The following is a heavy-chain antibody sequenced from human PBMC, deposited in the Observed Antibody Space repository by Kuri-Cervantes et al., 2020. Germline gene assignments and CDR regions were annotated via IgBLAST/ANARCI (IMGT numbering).Heavy chain of an antibody. V-gene: IGHV3-7*03. CDR1: GFTFSSYC. J-gene: IGHJ4*02. CDR2: IKKDENEK. D-gene: IGHD2-21*01. CDR3: ARDKVGIFDY. Sequence: GESLKISCAASGFTFSSYCMSWVRQAPGKGLEWVANIKKDENEKYYVDSVRGRFTISRDNAKNSLYLQMNSLRAEDTAVYYCARDKVGIFDYWGQGTLVTVSS.